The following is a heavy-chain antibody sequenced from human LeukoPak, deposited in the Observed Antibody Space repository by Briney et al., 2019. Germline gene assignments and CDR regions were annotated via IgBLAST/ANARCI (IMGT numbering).Heavy chain of an antibody. Sequence: GGSLRLSCAASGFTFSSFSMNWVRQAPGKGLEWVSYISSSSSTIYYADSVKGRFTISRDNAKNSLYLQMNSLRAEDTAVYYCAREWGLGYCSSTNCYSDYWGQGTLVIVSS. J-gene: IGHJ4*02. CDR2: ISSSSSTI. V-gene: IGHV3-48*01. D-gene: IGHD2-2*01. CDR3: AREWGLGYCSSTNCYSDY. CDR1: GFTFSSFS.